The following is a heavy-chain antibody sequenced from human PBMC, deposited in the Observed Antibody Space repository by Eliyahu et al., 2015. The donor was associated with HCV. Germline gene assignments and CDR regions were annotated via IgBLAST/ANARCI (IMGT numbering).Heavy chain of an antibody. V-gene: IGHV4-59*01. CDR2: IHYSGST. CDR1: VGSXTXYY. CDR3: ASGGGGIAVTGTGGWFDP. D-gene: IGHD6-19*01. J-gene: IGHJ5*02. Sequence: QVQLQESGPGLVKPSETLSLTXTXSVGSXTXYYWSWXRQPPGKGLEWIGYIHYSGSTNYNPSLKSRVXIXVDTSKNQFSLKVTSVTAADTAMYYCASGGGGIAVTGTGGWFDPWGQGTLVTVSS.